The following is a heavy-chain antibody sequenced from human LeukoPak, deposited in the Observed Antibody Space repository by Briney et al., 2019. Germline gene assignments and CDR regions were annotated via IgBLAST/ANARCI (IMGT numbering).Heavy chain of an antibody. CDR1: GFTFGPYT. D-gene: IGHD3-22*01. V-gene: IGHV3-48*04. CDR3: AKDITARSSGYYHPVDY. CDR2: ISSSSDTI. Sequence: PGGSLRLSCAASGFTFGPYTMNWVRQAPGKGLEWVSYISSSSDTIYYADSVKGRFTISRDNAKNSLYLQMNSLRAEDTALYYCAKDITARSSGYYHPVDYWGQGTLVTVSS. J-gene: IGHJ4*02.